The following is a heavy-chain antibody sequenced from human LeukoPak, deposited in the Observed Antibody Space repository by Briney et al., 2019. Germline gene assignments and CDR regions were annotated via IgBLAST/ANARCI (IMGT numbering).Heavy chain of an antibody. V-gene: IGHV4-39*01. CDR2: IYHYGSP. J-gene: IGHJ4*02. Sequence: SETLSLTCAVPGGSTSMNNNYSVWIRQPPGKGLEWIGTIYHYGSPYYNPSLKSRVTLSVDTSQNHFSLHLRSVTAADPAVYYCEKRPGYYDSIDSSGQGTLVTV. CDR3: EKRPGYYDSIDS. D-gene: IGHD3-22*01. CDR1: GGSTSMNNNY.